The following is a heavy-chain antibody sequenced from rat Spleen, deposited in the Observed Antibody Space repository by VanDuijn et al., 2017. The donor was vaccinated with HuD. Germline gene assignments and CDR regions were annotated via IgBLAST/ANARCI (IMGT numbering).Heavy chain of an antibody. V-gene: IGHV5S13*01. J-gene: IGHJ2*01. D-gene: IGHD1-1*01. CDR3: ARHPITTVSYYFDY. Sequence: EVQLVESGGGLVQPGRSLKLSCVASGFTFNNYWMTWVRQAPTKGLEWVASISTDGANTNYRDSVRGRFTISRDNAKNSQYLQMDSLRSEDTATYYCARHPITTVSYYFDYWGQGVMVTVSS. CDR2: ISTDGANT. CDR1: GFTFNNYW.